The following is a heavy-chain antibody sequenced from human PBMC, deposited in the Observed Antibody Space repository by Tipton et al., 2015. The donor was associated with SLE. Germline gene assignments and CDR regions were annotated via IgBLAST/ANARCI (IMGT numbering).Heavy chain of an antibody. D-gene: IGHD2-21*01. J-gene: IGHJ3*02. V-gene: IGHV4-34*01. CDR2: INHSGST. Sequence: TLSLTCAVYGGSFSGYYWSWIRLPPGKGLEWIGEINHSGSTNYNPSLKSRVSISVDTSKNQFSLKLSSVTAADTAVYYCARDCKGPFAFDIWGQGTMVTVSS. CDR3: ARDCKGPFAFDI. CDR1: GGSFSGYY.